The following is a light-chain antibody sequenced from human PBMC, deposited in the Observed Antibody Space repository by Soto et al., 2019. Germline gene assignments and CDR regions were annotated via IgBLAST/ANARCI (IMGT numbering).Light chain of an antibody. Sequence: EIVLTQSPATLSLSPGERATLSCRASQSVSNSLAWYQQKPGQAPRLLIYDASNRATGIPARFSGSGSGTDFTLTNSSLEPEDFAVYYCQQRSNWPITFGQGTRLDIK. CDR3: QQRSNWPIT. CDR2: DAS. J-gene: IGKJ5*01. CDR1: QSVSNS. V-gene: IGKV3-11*01.